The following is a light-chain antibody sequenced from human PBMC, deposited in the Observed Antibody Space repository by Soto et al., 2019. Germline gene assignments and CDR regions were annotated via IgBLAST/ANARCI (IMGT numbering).Light chain of an antibody. CDR2: GAS. CDR3: QQYTDFPIT. Sequence: EIVMTQSPVTLSVSPGERATLSCRASQSVGNNLAWYQQRPGQAPRLLIHGASTRASGVPARFSGSGSGTDFTLTISSLQSEDFAVYYCQQYTDFPITFGPGTKVDL. J-gene: IGKJ3*01. CDR1: QSVGNN. V-gene: IGKV3-15*01.